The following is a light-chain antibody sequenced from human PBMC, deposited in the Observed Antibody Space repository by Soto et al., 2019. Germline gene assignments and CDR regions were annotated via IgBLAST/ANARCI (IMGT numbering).Light chain of an antibody. CDR1: QSLLHSNGYNY. V-gene: IGKV2-28*01. J-gene: IGKJ2*01. CDR3: MQARQFPYT. Sequence: DIVMTQSPLSLPVTPGEPASISCRSSQSLLHSNGYNYLDWYLQKPGQSPQLLIYLGSNRASGVPDRFSGSGSGTDFTLKISRVEAEDVGVYYCMQARQFPYTFGQGTKLEIK. CDR2: LGS.